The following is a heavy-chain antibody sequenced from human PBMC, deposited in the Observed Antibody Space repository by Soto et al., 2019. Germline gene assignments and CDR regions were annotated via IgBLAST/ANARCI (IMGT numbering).Heavy chain of an antibody. CDR3: ARNPATTGDFDY. J-gene: IGHJ4*02. CDR1: GYTFTSYD. Sequence: ASVKVSCKASGYTFTSYDINWVRQATGQGLEWLGWMNPNSGDTGYAQKFQGRVTMTRDTSITTAYLELTSLRSDDTAVYYCARNPATTGDFDYWGQGTLVTVSS. CDR2: MNPNSGDT. D-gene: IGHD1-1*01. V-gene: IGHV1-8*01.